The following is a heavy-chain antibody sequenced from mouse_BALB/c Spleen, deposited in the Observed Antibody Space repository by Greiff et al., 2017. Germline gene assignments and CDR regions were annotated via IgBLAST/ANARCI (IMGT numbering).Heavy chain of an antibody. D-gene: IGHD2-14*01. V-gene: IGHV2-9-2*01. CDR1: GFSLTSYD. CDR2: IWTGGGT. Sequence: QVQLKESGPGLVAPSQSLSITCTVSGFSLTSYDISWIRQPPGKGLEWLGVIWTGGGTNYNSAFMSRLSISKDNSKSQVFLKMNSLQTDDTAIYYCVREDYRKDYWGQGTSVTVSS. J-gene: IGHJ4*01. CDR3: VREDYRKDY.